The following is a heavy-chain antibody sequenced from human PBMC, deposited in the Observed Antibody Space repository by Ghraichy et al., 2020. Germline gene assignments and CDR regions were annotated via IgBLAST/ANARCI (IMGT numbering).Heavy chain of an antibody. CDR1: GFTFSSYS. CDR3: ARGIGFWSGYYPPNFDY. J-gene: IGHJ4*02. CDR2: ISSSSSYI. Sequence: GGSLRLSCAASGFTFSSYSMNWVRQAPGKGLEWVSSISSSSSYIYYADSVKGRFTISRDNAKNSLYLQMNSLRAEDTAVYYCARGIGFWSGYYPPNFDYWGQGTLVTVSS. V-gene: IGHV3-21*01. D-gene: IGHD3-3*01.